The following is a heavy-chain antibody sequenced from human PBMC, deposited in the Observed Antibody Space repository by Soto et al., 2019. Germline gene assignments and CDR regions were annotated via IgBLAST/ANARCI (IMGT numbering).Heavy chain of an antibody. CDR3: ARVEGVRDGSSTSCYVRYFDY. V-gene: IGHV4-34*01. D-gene: IGHD2-2*01. Sequence: PSETLSLPCAVYGGYFSGYYLSWIRQPPGKGLEWIGEINHSGSTNYNPSLKSRVTISVDTSKNQFSLKLSSVTAADTAVYYCARVEGVRDGSSTSCYVRYFDYWGQGTLVTVSS. CDR1: GGYFSGYY. J-gene: IGHJ4*02. CDR2: INHSGST.